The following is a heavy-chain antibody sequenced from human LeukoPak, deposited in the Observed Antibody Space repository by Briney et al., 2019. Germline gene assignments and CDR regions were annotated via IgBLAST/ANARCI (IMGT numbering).Heavy chain of an antibody. CDR1: GLTFSNYG. V-gene: IGHV3-23*01. D-gene: IGHD3-10*01. J-gene: IGHJ6*02. CDR3: AKASGDYPLYYYGMDV. Sequence: GGSLRLSYAPSGLTFSNYGIAWVRQPPGGWREWVSSITGSGSKTYYADSVKDRFTISRDNSKNTLSHQMNSLRAEDTAVYYCAKASGDYPLYYYGMDVWGQGTKVTVSS. CDR2: ITGSGSKT.